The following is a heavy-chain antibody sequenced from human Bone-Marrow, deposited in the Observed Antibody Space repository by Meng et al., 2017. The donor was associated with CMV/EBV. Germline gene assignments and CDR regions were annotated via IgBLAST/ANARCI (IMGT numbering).Heavy chain of an antibody. CDR2: VYPGDSNA. CDR1: GYSFMTYC. V-gene: IGHV5-51*01. Sequence: GGSLRLSCRASGYSFMTYCIGWVRQMPGKGLEWMGIVYPGDSNARYSLYFQGQVTISVDKSNSTAYLLWSNLKASDSAIYYWGRHVDHRLYIYYWGQGTPVTVSS. CDR3: GRHVDHRLYIYY. D-gene: IGHD1-14*01. J-gene: IGHJ4*02.